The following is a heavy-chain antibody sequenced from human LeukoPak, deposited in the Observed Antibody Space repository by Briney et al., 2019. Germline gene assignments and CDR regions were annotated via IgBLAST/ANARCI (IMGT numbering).Heavy chain of an antibody. J-gene: IGHJ6*02. D-gene: IGHD5-24*01. V-gene: IGHV3-48*04. Sequence: GGSLRLSCAASGFTFSSYSMNWVRQAPGKGLEWVSYISSSSTIYYADSVKGRFTISRDNAKNSLYLQMNSLRAEDTAVYYCAREMATINYYYYGMDVWGQGTTVTVSS. CDR1: GFTFSSYS. CDR3: AREMATINYYYYGMDV. CDR2: ISSSSTI.